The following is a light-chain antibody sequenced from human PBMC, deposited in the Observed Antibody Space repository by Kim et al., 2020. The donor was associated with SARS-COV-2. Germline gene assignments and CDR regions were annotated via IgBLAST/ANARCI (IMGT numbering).Light chain of an antibody. CDR1: SGYSNNA. J-gene: IGLJ3*02. CDR2: VNSDGSH. CDR3: QTWGAGVWV. V-gene: IGLV4-69*01. Sequence: QLVLTQSPSAPASLGASVKLTCTLSSGYSNNAISWHQQQPGKGPRHLMKVNSDGSHSKGDGIPDRFSGSSSGAERYLTVSSLQSEDEADYYCQTWGAGVWVFGGGTRLAVL.